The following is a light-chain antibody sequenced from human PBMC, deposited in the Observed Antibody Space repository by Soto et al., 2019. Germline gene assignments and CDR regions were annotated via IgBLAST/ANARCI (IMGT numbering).Light chain of an antibody. CDR3: QQYGSSPT. CDR2: GAS. Sequence: EIVMTQSPATLSVSPWERATLFCRASQSVSGSFLAWYQQKPGQAPRLLMYGASSRATGIPDRFSGGGSGTDFTLTISRLEPEDFAVYYCQQYGSSPTFGQGTKVDIK. CDR1: QSVSGSF. V-gene: IGKV3-20*01. J-gene: IGKJ1*01.